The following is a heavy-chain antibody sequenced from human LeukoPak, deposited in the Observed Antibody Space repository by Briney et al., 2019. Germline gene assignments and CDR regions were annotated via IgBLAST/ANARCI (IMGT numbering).Heavy chain of an antibody. CDR1: GGSISSNSNY. D-gene: IGHD2-21*01. CDR3: ARQALWFFDH. V-gene: IGHV4-39*01. CDR2: ISYGGST. Sequence: SETLSLTCTVSGGSISSNSNYWAXIRQPPGRGLEWIGSISYGGSTYYSPSLESRVTISVDTSKNQFSLRLSSVTAADTAVYYCARQALWFFDHWGQGTLVTVSS. J-gene: IGHJ4*02.